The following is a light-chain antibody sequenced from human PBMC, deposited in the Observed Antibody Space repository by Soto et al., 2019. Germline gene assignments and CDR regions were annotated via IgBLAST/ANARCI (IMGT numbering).Light chain of an antibody. CDR3: QSYDSYDHVWV. V-gene: IGLV6-57*01. CDR1: SGNIASNY. CDR2: EDK. Sequence: NFMLTQPQSVSQSPGKTVTFSCTRSSGNIASNYVQWYQQRPGSSHTNVIYEDKRRPSGIPDRFSGSIDSSSNSASLTISGLRIEDEAIYYCQSYDSYDHVWVFGGGTKLTVL. J-gene: IGLJ3*02.